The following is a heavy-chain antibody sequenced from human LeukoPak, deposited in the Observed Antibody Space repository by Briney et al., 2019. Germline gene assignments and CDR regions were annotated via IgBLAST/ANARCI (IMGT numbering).Heavy chain of an antibody. CDR2: IYYSGST. CDR1: GGSISSSSYY. CDR3: ARLIRYPSSGNYTDV. V-gene: IGHV4-39*01. Sequence: SETLSLTCTVSGGSISSSSYYWGWIRQPPGKGLEWIGSIYYSGSTYYNPSLKSRVTISVDTSKNQFSLKLSSVTATDTAVYYCARLIRYPSSGNYTDVWGKGTAVTVSS. J-gene: IGHJ6*03. D-gene: IGHD1-14*01.